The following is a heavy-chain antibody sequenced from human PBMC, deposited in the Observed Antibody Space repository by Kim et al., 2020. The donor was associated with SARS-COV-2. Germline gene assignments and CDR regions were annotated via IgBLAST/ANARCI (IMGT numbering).Heavy chain of an antibody. CDR2: ISSSSSYI. D-gene: IGHD1-26*01. CDR3: ARYSGCYILTVAYFYYG. CDR1: GFTFSSYN. Sequence: GGSLRLSCAASGFTFSSYNMNWVRQAPGKGLEWVSSISSSSSYINYADSVKGRFTISRDNAKNSLYLQMNSLRAEDTAVYYCARYSGCYILTVAYFYYG. V-gene: IGHV3-21*01. J-gene: IGHJ6*01.